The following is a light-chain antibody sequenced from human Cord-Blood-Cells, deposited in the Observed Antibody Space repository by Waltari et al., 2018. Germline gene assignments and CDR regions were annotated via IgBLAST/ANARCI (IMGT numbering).Light chain of an antibody. CDR2: EGS. V-gene: IGLV2-23*01. Sequence: QSALTQPASVSGSPGQSITISCTGTSSDVGGYNLVSWYQPHPGKAPKLMLYEGSKRPSGVSNRFSGSKSGNTASLTISGLQAEDEADYYCCSYAGSSTYVFGTGTKVTVL. CDR1: SSDVGGYNL. CDR3: CSYAGSSTYV. J-gene: IGLJ1*01.